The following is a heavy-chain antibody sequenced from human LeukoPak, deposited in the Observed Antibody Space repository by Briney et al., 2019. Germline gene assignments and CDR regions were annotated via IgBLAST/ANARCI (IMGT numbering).Heavy chain of an antibody. D-gene: IGHD6-19*01. Sequence: GGSLRVSCAASGFTFSSYAMSWVRQAPGKGLEWVSGISGSGGSTYYADSVKGRFTISRDNSKNTVYLQMNSLRAEDTAVYYCAKASVASTASLFDYWGQGTLVTVSS. V-gene: IGHV3-23*01. CDR1: GFTFSSYA. J-gene: IGHJ4*02. CDR3: AKASVASTASLFDY. CDR2: ISGSGGST.